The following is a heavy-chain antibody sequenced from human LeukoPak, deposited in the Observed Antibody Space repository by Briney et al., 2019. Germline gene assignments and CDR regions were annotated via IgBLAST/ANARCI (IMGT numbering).Heavy chain of an antibody. CDR3: ARGGGAYDSSGYALDY. CDR2: IIPIFGTA. V-gene: IGHV1-69*05. CDR1: GGTFSSYA. D-gene: IGHD3-22*01. J-gene: IGHJ4*02. Sequence: SVKVSCKASGGTFSSYAISWVRQAPGQGLEWMGRIIPIFGTANYAQKFQGRVTITTDESTSTAYMELSSLRSEDTAVYYCARGGGAYDSSGYALDYWGQGALVTVSS.